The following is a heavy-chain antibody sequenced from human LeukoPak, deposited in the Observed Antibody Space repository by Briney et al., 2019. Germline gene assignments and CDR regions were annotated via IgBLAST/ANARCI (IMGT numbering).Heavy chain of an antibody. D-gene: IGHD2-2*02. V-gene: IGHV1-18*01. Sequence: ASVKVSCKASGYTFTSYGISWVRQAPGQGLEWMGWSSAYNGNTNYAQKLQGRVTMTTDASTTTAYMELRSLRSDDTAVYYCVRDGHRLYDYYYYYMDVWGKGTTVTVSS. CDR1: GYTFTSYG. CDR2: SSAYNGNT. J-gene: IGHJ6*03. CDR3: VRDGHRLYDYYYYYMDV.